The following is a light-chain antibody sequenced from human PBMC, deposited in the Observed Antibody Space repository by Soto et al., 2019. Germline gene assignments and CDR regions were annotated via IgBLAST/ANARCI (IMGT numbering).Light chain of an antibody. CDR2: DAS. J-gene: IGKJ3*01. V-gene: IGKV3-11*01. Sequence: EIVLTQSPATLSLSPGERATLSCRASQSVSSYLAWYQQKPGQAPRLLIYDASNRATGIPARFSGSGSGTDFTPTNSRLKAEDFAVYYCQQRSNWPPITFGPGTKVDIK. CDR3: QQRSNWPPIT. CDR1: QSVSSY.